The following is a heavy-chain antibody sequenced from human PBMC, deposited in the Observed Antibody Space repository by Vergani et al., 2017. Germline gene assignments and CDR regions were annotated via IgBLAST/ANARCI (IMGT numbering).Heavy chain of an antibody. CDR3: ARDRLAWELLVYFEY. J-gene: IGHJ4*02. Sequence: QVQLVQSGAEVKKPGASVKVSCKASGYTFTGYYIHWVRQAPGQGLEWMGWISPNSGGTDYAQKFQDRVTMTRDTSITTVYMELSRLTSDDTAVYYCARDRLAWELLVYFEYWGQGTLVTVSS. D-gene: IGHD1-26*01. CDR2: ISPNSGGT. CDR1: GYTFTGYY. V-gene: IGHV1-2*02.